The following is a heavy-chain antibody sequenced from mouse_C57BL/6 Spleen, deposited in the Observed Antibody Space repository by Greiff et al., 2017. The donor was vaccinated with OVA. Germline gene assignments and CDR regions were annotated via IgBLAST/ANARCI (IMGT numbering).Heavy chain of an antibody. Sequence: EVQLQQSGPELVKPGASVKISCKASGYTFTDYYMNWVKQSHGKSLEWIGDINPNNGGTSYNQKFKGKATLTVDKSSSTAYMELRSLTSEDSAVYYCASLGFAYWGKGTLVTVST. J-gene: IGHJ3*01. CDR1: GYTFTDYY. CDR3: ASLGFAY. V-gene: IGHV1-26*01. CDR2: INPNNGGT.